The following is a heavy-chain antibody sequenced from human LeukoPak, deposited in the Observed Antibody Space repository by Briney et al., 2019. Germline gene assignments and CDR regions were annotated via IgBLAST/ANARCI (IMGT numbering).Heavy chain of an antibody. CDR1: GFTFNTYA. V-gene: IGHV3-23*01. Sequence: GGSLRLSCAASGFTFNTYAMTWVRRAPGKGLEWVSSISSSGGGTYYADSVKGRFTISRDNSKNTLYLQMNSLRAEDTAIYYCAKNSNFDYWGQGTLVTVSS. CDR2: ISSSGGGT. J-gene: IGHJ4*02. CDR3: AKNSNFDY.